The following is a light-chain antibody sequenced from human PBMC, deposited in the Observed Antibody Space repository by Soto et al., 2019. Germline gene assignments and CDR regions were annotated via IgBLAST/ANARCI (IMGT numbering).Light chain of an antibody. V-gene: IGKV1-39*01. CDR3: QQSYIAPWT. J-gene: IGKJ1*01. CDR2: AAS. CDR1: QSISTY. Sequence: DIQMTQSPSSLSASAGDRVSITCRASQSISTYLNWYQQKPGKVPRLLIYAASSLQSGVPSRFSGSGSGTDFTLTISSLQPEDFATYYCQQSYIAPWTFGQGTKV.